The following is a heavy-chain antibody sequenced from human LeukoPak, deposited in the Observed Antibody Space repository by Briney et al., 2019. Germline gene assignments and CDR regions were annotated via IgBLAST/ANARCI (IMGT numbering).Heavy chain of an antibody. CDR1: GYTFTSYA. V-gene: IGHV1-3*01. Sequence: ASVKVSCKASGYTFTSYAMHWVRQAPGERLEWMGWINAGNGNTKYSQKFHGRVTITRDTSATTAYMELSSLRSEDTAVYYCARVLWFGHLYNWFDPWGQGTLVTVSS. CDR3: ARVLWFGHLYNWFDP. CDR2: INAGNGNT. D-gene: IGHD3-10*01. J-gene: IGHJ5*02.